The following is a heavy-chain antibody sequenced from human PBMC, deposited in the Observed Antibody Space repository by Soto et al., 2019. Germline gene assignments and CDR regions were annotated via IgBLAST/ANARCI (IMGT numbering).Heavy chain of an antibody. CDR3: ATDFSGWYGSSEYGF. Sequence: ESGGGVVQPGRSLRLSCAASGFTFNSYGMHWVRQAPGKGLEWVAVTSYDGSNKYYVDSVKGRFTISRDNSKNTLYLQMNSLRAEDTAVYYCATDFSGWYGSSEYGFWGQGTLVTVSS. J-gene: IGHJ4*02. CDR2: TSYDGSNK. V-gene: IGHV3-30*03. CDR1: GFTFNSYG. D-gene: IGHD6-19*01.